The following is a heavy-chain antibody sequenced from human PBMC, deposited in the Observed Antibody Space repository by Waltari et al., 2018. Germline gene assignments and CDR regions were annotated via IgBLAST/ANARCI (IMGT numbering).Heavy chain of an antibody. V-gene: IGHV4-34*01. Sequence: QVQLRQWGAGLLKPSETLSLTCAVYGGSFSGYYWSWIRQPPGKGLEWIGEINHSGSTNYNPSLKSRVTISVDTSKNQFSLKLSSVTAADTAVYYCARGPHYYDRSSSYWYFDLWGRGTLVTVSS. J-gene: IGHJ2*01. CDR2: INHSGST. CDR1: GGSFSGYY. D-gene: IGHD3-22*01. CDR3: ARGPHYYDRSSSYWYFDL.